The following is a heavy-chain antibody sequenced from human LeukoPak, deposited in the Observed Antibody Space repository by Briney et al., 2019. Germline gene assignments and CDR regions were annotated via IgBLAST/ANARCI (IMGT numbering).Heavy chain of an antibody. CDR3: ARAGLWLCPDY. Sequence: GGSLRLSCVASGFTFSNYWMSWVRRAPGKGLEWVANIKQDGSEKYYVDSVKGRFTISRDNAKNSLYLQMNSLRAEDTAVYYCARAGLWLCPDYWGQGTLVTVSS. J-gene: IGHJ4*02. D-gene: IGHD2-2*01. V-gene: IGHV3-7*05. CDR2: IKQDGSEK. CDR1: GFTFSNYW.